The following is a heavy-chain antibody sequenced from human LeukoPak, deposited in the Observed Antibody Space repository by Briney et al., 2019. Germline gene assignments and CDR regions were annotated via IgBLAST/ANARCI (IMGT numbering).Heavy chain of an antibody. J-gene: IGHJ4*02. V-gene: IGHV3-30*18. D-gene: IGHD2-21*01. CDR2: ISYDGSNK. Sequence: GGSLRLSCAASGFTFSSYGMHWVRQAPGKGLEWVAVISYDGSNKYYADSVKGRFTISRDNAKKSLYLQMSSLRPEDTALYFCVKGDWYFESWGQGTLVTVSS. CDR1: GFTFSSYG. CDR3: VKGDWYFES.